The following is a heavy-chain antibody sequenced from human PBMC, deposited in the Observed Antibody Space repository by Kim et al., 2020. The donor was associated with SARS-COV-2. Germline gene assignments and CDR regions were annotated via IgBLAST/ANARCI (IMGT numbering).Heavy chain of an antibody. CDR1: GFTFDDYA. V-gene: IGHV3-9*01. D-gene: IGHD2-15*01. CDR3: AKDRGSSDAFDI. CDR2: ISWNSGSI. Sequence: GGSLRLSCAASGFTFDDYAMHWVRQAPGKGLEWVSGISWNSGSIGYADSVKGRFTISRDNAKNSLYLQMNSLRAEDTALYYCAKDRGSSDAFDIWGQGT. J-gene: IGHJ3*02.